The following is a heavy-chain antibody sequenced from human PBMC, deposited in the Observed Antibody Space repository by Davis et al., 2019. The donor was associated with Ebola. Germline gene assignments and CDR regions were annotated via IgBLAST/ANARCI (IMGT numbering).Heavy chain of an antibody. V-gene: IGHV3-53*01. D-gene: IGHD2-2*01. CDR3: AKDLVPAATYYYYYGMDV. CDR2: IYSGGST. CDR1: GFTVSSNY. J-gene: IGHJ6*02. Sequence: GGSLRLSCAASGFTVSSNYMSWVRQAPGKGLEWVSVIYSGGSTYYADSVKGRFTISGDNSKNTLYLQMNSLRAEDTAVYYCAKDLVPAATYYYYYGMDVWGQGTTVTVSS.